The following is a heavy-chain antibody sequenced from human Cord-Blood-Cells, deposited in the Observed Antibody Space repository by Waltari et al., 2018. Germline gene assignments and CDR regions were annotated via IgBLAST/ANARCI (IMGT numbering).Heavy chain of an antibody. CDR1: GGSFSGYY. V-gene: IGHV4-34*01. Sequence: QVQLQQWGAGLLKPSETLSLTCAVYGGSFSGYYWSWIRQPPGKGLEWIGEINHSGSTNYNPSLKSRVTISVDTSKNQCSLKLSSVTAADTAVYYCARDDIVVVPAATYGMDVWGQGTTVTVSS. CDR3: ARDDIVVVPAATYGMDV. D-gene: IGHD2-2*01. CDR2: INHSGST. J-gene: IGHJ6*02.